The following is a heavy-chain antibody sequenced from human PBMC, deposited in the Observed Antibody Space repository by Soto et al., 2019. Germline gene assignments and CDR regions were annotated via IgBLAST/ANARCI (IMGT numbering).Heavy chain of an antibody. V-gene: IGHV3-30*18. J-gene: IGHJ4*02. Sequence: QVQLEESGGGVVQPGRSLRLSCAASGFTFSSYGMHWVRQAPVKGLEWVAVISYDESNKYYADSVKGRFTISRDNSKNTLYLQMNSLRAEDTAVYYCAKGGGPVATFDYWGQGTLVTVSS. D-gene: IGHD5-12*01. CDR2: ISYDESNK. CDR1: GFTFSSYG. CDR3: AKGGGPVATFDY.